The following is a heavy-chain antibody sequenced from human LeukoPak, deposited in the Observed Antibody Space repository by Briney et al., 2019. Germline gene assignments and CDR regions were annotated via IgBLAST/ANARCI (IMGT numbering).Heavy chain of an antibody. CDR3: ARGSSAAGIGGALDY. D-gene: IGHD6-13*01. CDR2: ISSSSSYI. J-gene: IGHJ4*02. CDR1: GGSISSYY. Sequence: ETLSLTCTVSGGSISSYYWSWVRQAPGKGLEWVSSISSSSSYIYYADSVKGRFTISRDNAKNSLYLQMNSLRAEDTAVYYCARGSSAAGIGGALDYWGQGTLVTVSS. V-gene: IGHV3-21*01.